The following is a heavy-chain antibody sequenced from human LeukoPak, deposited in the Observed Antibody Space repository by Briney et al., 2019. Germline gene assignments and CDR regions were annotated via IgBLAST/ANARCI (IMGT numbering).Heavy chain of an antibody. CDR2: ISWNSGSI. Sequence: GRSLRLSCAASGFTFDDYAMHWVRQAPGKGLEWVSGISWNSGSIGYADSVKGRFTISRDNAKNSLYLQMNSLRAEDTALYYCAKDYYYDSSGLSAFDIWGQGTMVTVFS. J-gene: IGHJ3*02. D-gene: IGHD3-22*01. CDR1: GFTFDDYA. V-gene: IGHV3-9*01. CDR3: AKDYYYDSSGLSAFDI.